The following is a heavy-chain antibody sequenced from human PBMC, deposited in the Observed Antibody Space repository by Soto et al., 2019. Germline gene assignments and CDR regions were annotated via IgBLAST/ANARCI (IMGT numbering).Heavy chain of an antibody. CDR1: GFTLSSYS. CDR3: ARATAIFGPCDY. J-gene: IGHJ4*02. Sequence: GGSLRLSCAASGFTLSSYSMNWVRRTPGKGLEWVSSITSGSYIYYADSVKGRFTISRDNAKNSLYLQMNSLRAEDTAVYYCARATAIFGPCDYWGQGTLVTVSS. CDR2: ITSGSYI. V-gene: IGHV3-21*01. D-gene: IGHD3-3*01.